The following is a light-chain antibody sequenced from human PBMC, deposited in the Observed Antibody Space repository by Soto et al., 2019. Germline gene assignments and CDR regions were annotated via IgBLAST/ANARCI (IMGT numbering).Light chain of an antibody. CDR1: QSISSY. Sequence: DIKMTQSPSSLSASVGDKVTITCRASQSISSYLNWYQQKPGEAPKLLIYAASSLQSGVPSRFSGSGSGTDFTLTISSLQPEDFATYYCQQSYRTPLTFGGGTKVEIK. V-gene: IGKV1-39*01. CDR3: QQSYRTPLT. CDR2: AAS. J-gene: IGKJ4*01.